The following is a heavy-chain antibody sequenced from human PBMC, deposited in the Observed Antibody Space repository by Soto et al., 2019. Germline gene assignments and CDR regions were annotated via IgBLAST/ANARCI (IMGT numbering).Heavy chain of an antibody. CDR1: GFTFSNYG. Sequence: PGGSLRLSCAASGFTFSNYGMNWVRQAPGKGLEWLSYISRSATTINYADSARGRFTISRDNGKNSLSLQMNSLRDEDTAVYYCARDSSGYSYSFDYWGQGALVTVSS. CDR2: ISRSATTI. V-gene: IGHV3-48*02. CDR3: ARDSSGYSYSFDY. D-gene: IGHD3-22*01. J-gene: IGHJ4*02.